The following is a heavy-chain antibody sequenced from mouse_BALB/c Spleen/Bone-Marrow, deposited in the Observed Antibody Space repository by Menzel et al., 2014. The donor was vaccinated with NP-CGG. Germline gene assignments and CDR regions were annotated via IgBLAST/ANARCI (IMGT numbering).Heavy chain of an antibody. CDR2: IDTSDSYT. V-gene: IGHV1-69*01. Sequence: VQLVESGAELVMPGASVKMSCKASGYTFTDYWMHWVKQGPGQGLEWIGAIDTSDSYTSYNQKFKGKATLTVDESSSTAYMQLSSLTSEDSAVYYCAFYYGNYGDYWGQGTTLTVSS. D-gene: IGHD2-1*01. CDR1: GYTFTDYW. J-gene: IGHJ2*01. CDR3: AFYYGNYGDY.